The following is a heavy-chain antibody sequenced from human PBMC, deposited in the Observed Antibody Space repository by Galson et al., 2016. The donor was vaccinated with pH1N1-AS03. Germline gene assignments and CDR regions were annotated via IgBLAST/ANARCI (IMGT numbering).Heavy chain of an antibody. D-gene: IGHD2/OR15-2a*01. V-gene: IGHV3-21*04. J-gene: IGHJ4*02. CDR3: ARDALLSLPGGIDY. CDR2: ISTSSSSI. Sequence: SLRLSCAASGFPFSGYSMNWVRQAPGKGLEWVSFISTSSSSIYYADSVKGRFTMSRDNSKNTLYLQVNSVRAADTAVYYCARDALLSLPGGIDYWGQGTLVAVSS. CDR1: GFPFSGYS.